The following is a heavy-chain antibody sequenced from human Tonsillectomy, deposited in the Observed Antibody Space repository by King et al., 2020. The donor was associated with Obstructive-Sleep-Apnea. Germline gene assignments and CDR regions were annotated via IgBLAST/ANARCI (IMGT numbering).Heavy chain of an antibody. V-gene: IGHV1-8*01. D-gene: IGHD6-13*01. J-gene: IGHJ4*02. CDR3: ARGSSRSFDL. CDR1: GYTFTTAE. CDR2: MNPNSGNT. Sequence: VQLVQSGAEVKKPGASVEVSCKAAGYTFTTAEIHWVRQAPGQGLEWMGWMNPNSGNTGYVQKFRGRVTMTRDPSITTAYMELSSLRSADTAVYYCARGSSRSFDLWGQGTLVTVST.